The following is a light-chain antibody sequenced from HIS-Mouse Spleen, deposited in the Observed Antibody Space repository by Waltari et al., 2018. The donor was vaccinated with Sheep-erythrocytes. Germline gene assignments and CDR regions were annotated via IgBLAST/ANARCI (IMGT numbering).Light chain of an antibody. CDR3: CSYAGSYNHV. V-gene: IGLV1-47*01. Sequence: QSVLTQPPSASGTPGQRVTISCSGSSSNIGSNYVYWYQQLPGPAPKLLNYRNNQRPSGVPARFAGAKSGTSAALTISGLRSEDEADYYCCSYAGSYNHVFATGTKVTVL. J-gene: IGLJ1*01. CDR2: RNN. CDR1: SSNIGSNY.